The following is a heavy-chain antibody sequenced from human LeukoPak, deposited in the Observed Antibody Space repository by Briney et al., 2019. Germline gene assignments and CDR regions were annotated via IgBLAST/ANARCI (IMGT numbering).Heavy chain of an antibody. CDR1: GGSFSGYY. Sequence: KPSETLSLTCAVYGGSFSGYYWSWIRQPPGKGLEWIGEINHSGSTNYNPSLKSRVTISVDTSKNQFSLKLSSVTAADTAVYYCAGGRSSVLGYWGQGTLVTVSS. CDR2: INHSGST. D-gene: IGHD6-19*01. CDR3: AGGRSSVLGY. J-gene: IGHJ4*02. V-gene: IGHV4-34*01.